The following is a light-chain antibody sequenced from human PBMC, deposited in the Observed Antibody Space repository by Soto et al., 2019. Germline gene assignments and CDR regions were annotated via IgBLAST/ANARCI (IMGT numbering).Light chain of an antibody. J-gene: IGLJ2*01. Sequence: QSALTQPPSVSGSPGQSVTISCTGTSSDVGSYNRVSWYQQPPGTAPKLIIYEVTNRPSGVPDRFSGSKSGNTASLTISGLQAEEGADYYCSSYTSSSTRVFGGGTKHTVL. CDR2: EVT. CDR1: SSDVGSYNR. V-gene: IGLV2-18*02. CDR3: SSYTSSSTRV.